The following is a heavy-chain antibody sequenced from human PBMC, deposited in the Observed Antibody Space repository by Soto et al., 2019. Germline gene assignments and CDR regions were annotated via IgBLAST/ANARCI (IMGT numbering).Heavy chain of an antibody. Sequence: GGSLRLSCAASGFTFSSYWMSWVRQAPGKGLEWVANIKQDGSEKYYVDSVKGRFTISRDNAKNSLYLQMNSLRAEDTAVYYCARIAYQQYSSGWYCFDYWGQGTLVTVSS. CDR3: ARIAYQQYSSGWYCFDY. D-gene: IGHD6-19*01. J-gene: IGHJ4*02. CDR2: IKQDGSEK. V-gene: IGHV3-7*01. CDR1: GFTFSSYW.